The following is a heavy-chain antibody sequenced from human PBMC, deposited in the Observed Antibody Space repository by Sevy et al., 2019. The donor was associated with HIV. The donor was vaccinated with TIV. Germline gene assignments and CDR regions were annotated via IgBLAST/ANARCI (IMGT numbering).Heavy chain of an antibody. Sequence: GGSLRLSCAASGFTFSSYGMHWVRQAPGKGLEWVAVISYDGSNKYYADSVKGRFTISRDNSKNTLYLQMNSLRAEDTAVYYCAADTAMGPAEQFDYWGQGTLVTVSS. CDR3: AADTAMGPAEQFDY. CDR2: ISYDGSNK. V-gene: IGHV3-30*03. D-gene: IGHD5-18*01. J-gene: IGHJ4*02. CDR1: GFTFSSYG.